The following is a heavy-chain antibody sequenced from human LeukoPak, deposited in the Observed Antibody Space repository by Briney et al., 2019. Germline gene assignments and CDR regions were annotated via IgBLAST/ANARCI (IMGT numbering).Heavy chain of an antibody. CDR3: ARETGDIVVVPAAPLLDY. CDR1: GFTFSSYS. D-gene: IGHD2-2*01. CDR2: ISSSSSYI. J-gene: IGHJ4*02. Sequence: GGSLRLSCAASGFTFSSYSMNWVRQAPGKGLEWVSSISSSSSYIYYADSVKGRFTISRDNAKNSLHLQMNSLRAEDTAVYYCARETGDIVVVPAAPLLDYWGQGTLVTVSS. V-gene: IGHV3-21*01.